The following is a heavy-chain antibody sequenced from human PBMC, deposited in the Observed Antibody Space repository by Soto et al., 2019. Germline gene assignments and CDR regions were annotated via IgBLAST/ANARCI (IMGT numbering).Heavy chain of an antibody. CDR1: GDSFNTFA. Sequence: QVQLVQSGAEVKKPGSSVKLSCKASGDSFNTFAVTWVRQAPGQGLEWMGGSIPNFDTPNYAQKFQGRVTIIADKSTSTPYKELSSLRSEDTAVYYCARPYYDSSGYYLWYFDYWGQGTLVTVSS. CDR2: SIPNFDTP. CDR3: ARPYYDSSGYYLWYFDY. J-gene: IGHJ4*02. V-gene: IGHV1-69*06. D-gene: IGHD3-22*01.